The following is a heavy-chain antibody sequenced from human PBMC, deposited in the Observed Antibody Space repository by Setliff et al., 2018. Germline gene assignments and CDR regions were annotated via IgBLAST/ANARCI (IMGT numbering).Heavy chain of an antibody. Sequence: ASVKVSCKASGYIFTKYGINWVRQAPGQGLEWMGWIGDYNGNTLHAQNFQGRLTVTTDTSTNTAYMQLSSLRSDDTAVYYCVREGVDSRSSTDYRYYMDVWGKGTTVTVSS. CDR2: IGDYNGNT. J-gene: IGHJ6*03. CDR3: VREGVDSRSSTDYRYYMDV. V-gene: IGHV1-18*01. D-gene: IGHD3-22*01. CDR1: GYIFTKYG.